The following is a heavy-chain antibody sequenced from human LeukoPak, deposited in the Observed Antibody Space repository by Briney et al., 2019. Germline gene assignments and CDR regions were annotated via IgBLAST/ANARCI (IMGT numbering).Heavy chain of an antibody. D-gene: IGHD5-24*01. Sequence: GESLRLSCAASGFTFSRFWMSWVRQAPGKGLEWVANMRYDGSEIHYVDSVKGRFTISRHNAKSSVYLQMNSLRAEDTAIYYRAKEATITAYNFDYWGQGALVTVSS. J-gene: IGHJ4*02. V-gene: IGHV3-7*01. CDR2: MRYDGSEI. CDR3: AKEATITAYNFDY. CDR1: GFTFSRFW.